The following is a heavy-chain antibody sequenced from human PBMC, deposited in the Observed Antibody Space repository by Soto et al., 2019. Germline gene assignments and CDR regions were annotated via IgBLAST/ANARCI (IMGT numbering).Heavy chain of an antibody. CDR2: INPNSGGT. J-gene: IGHJ6*02. CDR1: GYTFTGYY. CDR3: ARDLIAAAGSYGMDV. D-gene: IGHD6-13*01. V-gene: IGHV1-2*04. Sequence: QVQLVQSGAEVKKPGASVKVSCKASGYTFTGYYMYWVRQAPGQGLEWMGWINPNSGGTNYAQKFQGWVTMTRDTSISTAYMELSRLRSDDTAVYYCARDLIAAAGSYGMDVWGQGTTVTVSS.